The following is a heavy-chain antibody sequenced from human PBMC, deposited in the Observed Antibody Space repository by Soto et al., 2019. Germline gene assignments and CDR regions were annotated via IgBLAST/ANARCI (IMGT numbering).Heavy chain of an antibody. J-gene: IGHJ4*02. V-gene: IGHV1-18*01. Sequence: QVHLVQSGAEVKKPGASVKVSCKGSGYTFTSYGITWVRQAPGQGLEWMGWISAHNGNTDYAQKLQGRVTVTRDISTSTAYMELRRLRADDTAVYYCARGRYGDYWGQGALVTVSS. CDR3: ARGRYGDY. CDR1: GYTFTSYG. CDR2: ISAHNGNT. D-gene: IGHD1-1*01.